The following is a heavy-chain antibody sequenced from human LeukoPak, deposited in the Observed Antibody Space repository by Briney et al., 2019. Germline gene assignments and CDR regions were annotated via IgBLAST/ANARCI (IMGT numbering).Heavy chain of an antibody. V-gene: IGHV3-66*01. Sequence: GGSLRLSCAASGFTFRSYEMNWVRQAPGKGLEWVSVIYSGGATYYADSVKDRFTISRDNSKNTLYLQMNGVRAEDTAVYYCAREKSYGSMSGNHMDVWGKGTTVTVSS. CDR3: AREKSYGSMSGNHMDV. CDR2: IYSGGAT. CDR1: GFTFRSYE. J-gene: IGHJ6*03. D-gene: IGHD3-10*01.